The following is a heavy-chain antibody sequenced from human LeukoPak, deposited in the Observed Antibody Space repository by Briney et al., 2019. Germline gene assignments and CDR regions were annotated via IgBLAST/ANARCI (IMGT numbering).Heavy chain of an antibody. J-gene: IGHJ6*03. CDR2: ISGGTRLVI. D-gene: IGHD2-2*01. V-gene: IGHV3-48*02. CDR3: AKLETAPILFHYYMDV. Sequence: PGGSLTLSCEVSGLTSSDHPMNWVRQAPGKGLEWVSYISGGTRLVIYYAESVKGRFTTSRDHAKKTVYLQMNDVRDEDTAVYFCAKLETAPILFHYYMDVWGKGTTVVVSS. CDR1: GLTSSDHP.